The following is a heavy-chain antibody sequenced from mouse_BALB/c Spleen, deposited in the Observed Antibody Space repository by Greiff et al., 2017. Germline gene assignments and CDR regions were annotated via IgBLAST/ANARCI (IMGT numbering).Heavy chain of an antibody. CDR2: IDPSDSYT. CDR1: GYTFTSYW. V-gene: IGHV1S127*01. J-gene: IGHJ2*01. Sequence: QVQLQQPGAELVKPGASVKMSCKASGYTFTSYWMHWVKQRPGQGLEWIGTIDPSDSYTSYNQKFKGKATLTVDTSSSTAYMQLSSLTSEDSAVYYCARYRDLFDYWGQGTTLTVSS. D-gene: IGHD3-3*01. CDR3: ARYRDLFDY.